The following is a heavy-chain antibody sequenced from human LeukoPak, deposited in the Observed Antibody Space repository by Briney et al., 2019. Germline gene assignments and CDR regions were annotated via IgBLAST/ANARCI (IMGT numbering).Heavy chain of an antibody. CDR1: GFTVSDHY. J-gene: IGHJ4*02. CDR3: ARAGGSTVSHSDY. D-gene: IGHD4-17*01. Sequence: GGSLRLSCVASGFTVSDHYIDWVRQAPGKGLEWVSSISSSTSYIYYADSVKGRFTISEDNAKNSLYLQMNSLRAEDTAVYYCARAGGSTVSHSDYWGQGTLVTVSS. V-gene: IGHV3-21*01. CDR2: ISSSTSYI.